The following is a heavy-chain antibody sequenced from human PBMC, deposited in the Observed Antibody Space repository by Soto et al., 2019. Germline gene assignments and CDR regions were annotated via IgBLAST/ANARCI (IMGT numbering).Heavy chain of an antibody. CDR2: IRWNSGRI. CDR3: AKDIYSRTSGYIFSA. CDR1: GFTFDEYV. J-gene: IGHJ4*02. V-gene: IGHV3-9*01. Sequence: HPGGSLRLSCAASGFTFDEYVMHWVRQVPGKGLEWVSGIRWNSGRIDYADSVKGRLTISRDNAKNSLYLQMNSLRAEDTAFYYCAKDIYSRTSGYIFSAWGQGTLVTV. D-gene: IGHD3-22*01.